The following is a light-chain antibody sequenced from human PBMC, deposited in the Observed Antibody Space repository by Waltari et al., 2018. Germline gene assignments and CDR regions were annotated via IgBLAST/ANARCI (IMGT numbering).Light chain of an antibody. Sequence: DIQMTKSPSSVSASVGDRINITCRASQDIGNWLAWYQQKPGTAPKLLIYAASRLQRGVPARFSGSGFGTDFTLTIVSLQPEDFATYFCQQANTFPPGVTFGGGTKVEI. CDR2: AAS. J-gene: IGKJ4*01. CDR1: QDIGNW. CDR3: QQANTFPPGVT. V-gene: IGKV1D-12*01.